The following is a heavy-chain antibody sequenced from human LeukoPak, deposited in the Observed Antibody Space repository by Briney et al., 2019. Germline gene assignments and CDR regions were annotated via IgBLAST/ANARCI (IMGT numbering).Heavy chain of an antibody. J-gene: IGHJ4*02. V-gene: IGHV3-7*01. CDR2: IKLDGSEK. CDR3: ASSAAGTFDY. CDR1: GFTFGKYW. D-gene: IGHD6-13*01. Sequence: PGGSLRLSCVASGFTFGKYWMSWVRQAPGKGLEWVANIKLDGSEKNYVDSVKGRFTISRDNSKNTLYLQMNSLRAEDTAVYYCASSAAGTFDYWGQGTLVTVSS.